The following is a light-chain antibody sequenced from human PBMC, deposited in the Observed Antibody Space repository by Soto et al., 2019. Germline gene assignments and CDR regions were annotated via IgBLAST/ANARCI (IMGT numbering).Light chain of an antibody. J-gene: IGKJ1*01. CDR2: GAS. CDR1: QSVSSGH. Sequence: EVVLTQSPDTPSLSPGERATLSCRASQSVSSGHLAWYQHKPGQAPRLLIYGASNRAAGISDRFSGSGSGTDFTLTISRLESEDFAVYYCQQYHISPRTFGQGTKVEI. V-gene: IGKV3-20*01. CDR3: QQYHISPRT.